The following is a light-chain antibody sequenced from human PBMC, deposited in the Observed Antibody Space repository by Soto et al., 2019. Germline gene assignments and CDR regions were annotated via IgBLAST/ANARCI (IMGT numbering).Light chain of an antibody. CDR3: QQYNNWWT. Sequence: EIVLTQSPGTLSLSPGERATLSCRASQTIGSSHLAWYQQKPGQAPRVLIFAASSRATGIPDRFSGSGSGTDFTLTISRLEPEDFAVYYCQQYNNWWTFAQGTKVDI. J-gene: IGKJ1*01. V-gene: IGKV3-20*01. CDR1: QTIGSSH. CDR2: AAS.